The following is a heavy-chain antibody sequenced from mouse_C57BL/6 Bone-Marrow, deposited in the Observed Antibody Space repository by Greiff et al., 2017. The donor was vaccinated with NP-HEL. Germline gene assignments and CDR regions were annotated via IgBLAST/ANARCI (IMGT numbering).Heavy chain of an antibody. D-gene: IGHD4-1*02. CDR1: GYTFTDYN. V-gene: IGHV1-22*01. CDR2: INPNNGGT. J-gene: IGHJ2*01. Sequence: EVQGVESGPELVKPGASVKMSCKASGYTFTDYNMHWVKQSHGKSLEWIGYINPNNGGTSYNQKFKGKATLTVNKSSSTAYMELRSLTSEDSAVYYCARGEQLEEYYFDYWGQGTTLTVSS. CDR3: ARGEQLEEYYFDY.